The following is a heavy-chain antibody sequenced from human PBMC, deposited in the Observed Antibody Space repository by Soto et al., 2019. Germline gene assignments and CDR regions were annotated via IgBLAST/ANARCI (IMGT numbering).Heavy chain of an antibody. CDR3: ARDSDIVLMVPRPPPGWFAP. D-gene: IGHD2-8*01. J-gene: IGHJ5*02. Sequence: ASVKVSCKASGYTFTSYGISWVRQAPGQGLEWMGWISAYNGNTNYAQKLQGGVTMTTDTSTSTAYMELRSLRSDDTAVYYCARDSDIVLMVPRPPPGWFAPWGQGTPVPVSS. CDR1: GYTFTSYG. V-gene: IGHV1-18*01. CDR2: ISAYNGNT.